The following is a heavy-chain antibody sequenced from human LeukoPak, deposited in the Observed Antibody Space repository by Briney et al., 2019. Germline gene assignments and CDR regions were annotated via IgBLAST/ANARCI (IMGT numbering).Heavy chain of an antibody. V-gene: IGHV3-30*03. CDR3: ATGGTRAATGRMGF. Sequence: GRSLRLSCAASGFTFSSFGMHWVRQAPGKGLKWVTVTSYDGNEKYYADSVKGRFTISRDNSKNTVYLQMNSLRAEDTAVYYCATGGTRAATGRMGFWGQGTLVTVSS. CDR1: GFTFSSFG. CDR2: TSYDGNEK. J-gene: IGHJ4*02. D-gene: IGHD6-25*01.